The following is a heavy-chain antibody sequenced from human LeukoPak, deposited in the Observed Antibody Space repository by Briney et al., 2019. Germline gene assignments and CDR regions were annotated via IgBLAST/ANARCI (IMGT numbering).Heavy chain of an antibody. Sequence: GESLKISCKASGYSFTNYWIGWVRQMPGKGLEWMGIIYPGDSDTIYSPSFQGQVTISADKSISTAYLQWSSLKASDTAVYYCARQVTTPRGWFDPWGQGTQVTVTS. V-gene: IGHV5-51*01. CDR1: GYSFTNYW. CDR2: IYPGDSDT. CDR3: ARQVTTPRGWFDP. D-gene: IGHD4-17*01. J-gene: IGHJ5*02.